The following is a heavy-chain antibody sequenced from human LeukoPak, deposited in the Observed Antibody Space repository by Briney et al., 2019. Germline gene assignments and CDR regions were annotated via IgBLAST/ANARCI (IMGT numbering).Heavy chain of an antibody. CDR1: GGSISSSGYH. CDR3: ARGRGFPRAPPYYYYGMHV. D-gene: IGHD3-22*01. CDR2: IYYSGST. Sequence: SETLSLTCTVSGGSISSSGYHWRWIRQPPGKGLEWIGTIYYSGSTQYNPSLKSRVTISVDTSKNQFSLKLRSVTAADTAVYYCARGRGFPRAPPYYYYGMHVWGQGTTVTVSS. V-gene: IGHV4-39*01. J-gene: IGHJ6*02.